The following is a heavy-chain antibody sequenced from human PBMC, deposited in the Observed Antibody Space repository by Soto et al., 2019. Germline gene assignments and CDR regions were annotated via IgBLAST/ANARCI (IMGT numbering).Heavy chain of an antibody. CDR2: IYYSGST. Sequence: PSETLSPTCTVSGGSISSYYWSWIRQPPGKGLEWIGYIYYSGSTNYNPSLKSRVTISVDTSKNQFSLKLSSVAAADTAVYYCARRTYSYDSSGYYYRYFDYWGQGTLVPVSS. V-gene: IGHV4-59*08. CDR3: ARRTYSYDSSGYYYRYFDY. J-gene: IGHJ4*02. CDR1: GGSISSYY. D-gene: IGHD3-22*01.